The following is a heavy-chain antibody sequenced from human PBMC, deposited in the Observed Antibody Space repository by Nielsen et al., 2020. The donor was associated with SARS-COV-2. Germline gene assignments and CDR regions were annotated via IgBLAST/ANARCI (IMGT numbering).Heavy chain of an antibody. J-gene: IGHJ4*02. Sequence: SETLSLTCAVYGGSFSGYYWNWMRQTPGKGLEWIGEINHSGSKNYNPSLKSRVSISVDRSKNQFSLKLTSVTAADTAIYYCARAVHDYSKSHDYWGQGTLVTVSS. CDR3: ARAVHDYSKSHDY. D-gene: IGHD4-11*01. CDR2: INHSGSK. CDR1: GGSFSGYY. V-gene: IGHV4-34*01.